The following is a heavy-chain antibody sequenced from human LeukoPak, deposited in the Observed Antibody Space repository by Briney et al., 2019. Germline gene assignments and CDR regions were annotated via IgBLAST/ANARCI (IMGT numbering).Heavy chain of an antibody. CDR1: GGSISSYY. J-gene: IGHJ6*03. V-gene: IGHV4-4*07. CDR3: ARDPSYYDILTGPYYYYMDV. D-gene: IGHD3-9*01. CDR2: IYTSGST. Sequence: SETLSLTCTVSGGSISSYYWSWIRQPAGKGLEWIGRIYTSGSTNYNPSLKSRVTMSVDTSKNQFSLKLSSVTAADTAVYYCARDPSYYDILTGPYYYYMDVWGKGTTVTVSS.